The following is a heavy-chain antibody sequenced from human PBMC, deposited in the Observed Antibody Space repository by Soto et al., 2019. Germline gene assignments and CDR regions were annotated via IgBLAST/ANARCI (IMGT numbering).Heavy chain of an antibody. Sequence: VQLQESGPGLVKPSGTLSLTCAVSGGSISSSNWWSWVRQPPGKGLEWIGEIYHSGSTNYNPSLMGXXTXAXXKSKNQFALKLSSVTAADTAVYYCARRHGFNWFDPWGQGTLVTVSS. V-gene: IGHV4-4*02. CDR3: ARRHGFNWFDP. CDR1: GGSISSSNW. D-gene: IGHD5-12*01. CDR2: IYHSGST. J-gene: IGHJ5*02.